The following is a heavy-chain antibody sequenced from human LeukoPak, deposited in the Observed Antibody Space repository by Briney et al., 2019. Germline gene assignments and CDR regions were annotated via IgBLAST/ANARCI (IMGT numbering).Heavy chain of an antibody. J-gene: IGHJ4*02. CDR1: GFTFSTYW. V-gene: IGHV3-7*01. D-gene: IGHD3-22*01. Sequence: GGSLRLSCAASGFTFSTYWMCWVRQAAGKGLEWVGNIKQDGSDKYYVGSVKGRFTISRDNANNSPYLQMNSLRAEDTAVYYCARVNSESSVYRPFDSWGQGTLVTVSS. CDR2: IKQDGSDK. CDR3: ARVNSESSVYRPFDS.